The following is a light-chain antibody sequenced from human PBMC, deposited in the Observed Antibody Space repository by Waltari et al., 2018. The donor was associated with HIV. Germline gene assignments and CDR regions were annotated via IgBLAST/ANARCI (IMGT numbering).Light chain of an antibody. CDR1: SSDVGDYNY. CDR2: DIT. J-gene: IGLJ3*02. CDR3: CAYAGTYTWV. V-gene: IGLV2-11*01. Sequence: HSALTQPRSVSGSPGQSVTISCTGTSSDVGDYNYVSCYQQHPGKAPKLLIFDITKRPSGVPGRFSGSKSGNTASLTISGLHLEDEANYYCCAYAGTYTWVFGGGTTLTVL.